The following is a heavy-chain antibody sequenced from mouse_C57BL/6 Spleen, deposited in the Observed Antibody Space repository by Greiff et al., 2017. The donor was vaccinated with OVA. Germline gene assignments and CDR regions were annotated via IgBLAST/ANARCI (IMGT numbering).Heavy chain of an antibody. CDR1: GYTFTSYW. V-gene: IGHV1-53*01. CDR2: INPSNGGT. J-gene: IGHJ1*03. D-gene: IGHD2-5*01. CDR3: ARSGYSNYYWYFDV. Sequence: QVQLQQPGTELVKPGASVKLSCKASGYTFTSYWMHWVKQRPGQGLEWIGNINPSNGGTNYNEKFKSKATLTVDKSSSTAYMQLSSLTSEDSAVYYGARSGYSNYYWYFDVWGTGTTVTVSS.